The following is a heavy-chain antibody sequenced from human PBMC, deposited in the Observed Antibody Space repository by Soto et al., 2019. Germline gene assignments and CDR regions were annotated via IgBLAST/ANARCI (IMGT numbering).Heavy chain of an antibody. J-gene: IGHJ5*02. D-gene: IGHD1-26*01. CDR3: AREGGSRNWFDP. CDR2: ISSRSSTI. V-gene: IGHV3-48*02. Sequence: EVQLVESGGGLVQPGGALRLSCAASGFTFSSYSMNWVRQAPGKWLEWVSYISSRSSTIYYADYVKGRFTISRDNAKNSLYLQMNRLRDEDTAVYYCAREGGSRNWFDPWGQGTLVTVSS. CDR1: GFTFSSYS.